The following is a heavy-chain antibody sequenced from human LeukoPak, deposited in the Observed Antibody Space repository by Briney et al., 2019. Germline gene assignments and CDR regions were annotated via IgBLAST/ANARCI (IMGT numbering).Heavy chain of an antibody. D-gene: IGHD3-3*01. CDR1: GFTFSSYG. Sequence: PGRSLRLSCAASGFTFSSYGMHRVRQAPGEGVEWVADIWYDGSNKYYADSVKGRFTISRDNSKNTLYLQMNSLRAEDTAVYYCARERGHTIFGVVFNWFDPWGQGTLVTVSS. CDR3: ARERGHTIFGVVFNWFDP. V-gene: IGHV3-33*01. CDR2: IWYDGSNK. J-gene: IGHJ5*02.